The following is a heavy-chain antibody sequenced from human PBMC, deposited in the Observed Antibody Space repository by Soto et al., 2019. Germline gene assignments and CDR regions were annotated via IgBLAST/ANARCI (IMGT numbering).Heavy chain of an antibody. CDR3: TRSFGDYDYYFDY. CDR1: GGSISSSNW. D-gene: IGHD4-17*01. CDR2: IYHSGST. J-gene: IGHJ4*02. V-gene: IGHV4-4*02. Sequence: PSETLSLTCAVSGGSISSSNWWSWVRQPPGKGLEWIGDIYHSGSTNYNPSLKSRVTISVDRSKNQFSLKLSSVTAADTAVYYCTRSFGDYDYYFDYWGQGTLVTVSS.